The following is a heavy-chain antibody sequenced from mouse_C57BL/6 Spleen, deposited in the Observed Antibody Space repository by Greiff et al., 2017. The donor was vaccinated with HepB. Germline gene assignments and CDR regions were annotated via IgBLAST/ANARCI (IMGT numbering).Heavy chain of an antibody. CDR2: INPNYGTT. D-gene: IGHD2-5*01. V-gene: IGHV1-39*01. CDR3: ARTAYYSNPYAMDY. Sequence: EVQLQESGPELVKPGASVKISCKASGYSFTDYNMNWVKQSNGKSLEWIGVINPNYGTTSYNQKFKGKATLTVDQSSSTAYMQLNSLTSEDSAVYYCARTAYYSNPYAMDYWGQGTSVTVSS. J-gene: IGHJ4*01. CDR1: GYSFTDYN.